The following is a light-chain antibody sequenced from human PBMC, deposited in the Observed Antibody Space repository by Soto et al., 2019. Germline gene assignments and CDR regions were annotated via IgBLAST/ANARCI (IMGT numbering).Light chain of an antibody. CDR3: QQRSNWPPWT. V-gene: IGKV3-11*01. CDR1: QSVISY. J-gene: IGKJ1*01. Sequence: IVGTQSPATLSLSPGERATLSCRASQSVISYLAWYQQQPGQAPRLLIYDASNRATGIPARFSGSGSGTDFTLTISSLEPEDFAVYYCQQRSNWPPWTFGQGTKVDIK. CDR2: DAS.